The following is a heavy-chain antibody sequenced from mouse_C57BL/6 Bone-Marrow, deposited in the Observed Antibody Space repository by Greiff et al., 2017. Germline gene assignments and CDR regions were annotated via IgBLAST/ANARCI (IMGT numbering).Heavy chain of an antibody. CDR2: IDPSDSYT. Sequence: QVQLQQPGAELVMPGASVKLSCKASGYTFTSYWMHWVKQRPGQGLEWIGEIDPSDSYTNYNQKFKGKSTLTVDKSSNTAYMQLSSLTSEDSAVYYCARSYYGSSYYVDFGGRGTTLTVSA. V-gene: IGHV1-69*01. J-gene: IGHJ2*01. CDR1: GYTFTSYW. D-gene: IGHD1-1*01. CDR3: ARSYYGSSYYVDF.